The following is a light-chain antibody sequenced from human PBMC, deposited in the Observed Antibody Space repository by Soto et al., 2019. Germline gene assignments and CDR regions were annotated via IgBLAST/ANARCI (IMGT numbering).Light chain of an antibody. CDR1: QSVSSN. J-gene: IGKJ1*01. V-gene: IGKV3-20*01. CDR2: GAS. Sequence: EIVMTQSPATLSVTQGERATLSCRASQSVSSNLAWYQQEPGQAPRLLIYGASSRATGIPDRFSGSGSGTDFTLTISRLEPEDFAVYYCQQYGSSGTFGQGTKVDIK. CDR3: QQYGSSGT.